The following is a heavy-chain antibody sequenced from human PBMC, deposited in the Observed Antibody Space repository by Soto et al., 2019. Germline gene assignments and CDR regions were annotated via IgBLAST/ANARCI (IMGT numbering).Heavy chain of an antibody. J-gene: IGHJ4*02. CDR3: VAPGGGF. D-gene: IGHD3-16*01. Sequence: SETLSLTCTVSGGSIRSRAYYWGWIRQPPGKGLEWIGGLYYSGSAYYNPSLKSRVSMSADTSKNQISLNLSSVTAADTAIYYCVAPGGGFWGQGTLVTVSS. V-gene: IGHV4-39*01. CDR2: LYYSGSA. CDR1: GGSIRSRAYY.